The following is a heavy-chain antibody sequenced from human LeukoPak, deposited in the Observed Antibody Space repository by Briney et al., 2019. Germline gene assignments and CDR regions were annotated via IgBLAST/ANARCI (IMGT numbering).Heavy chain of an antibody. J-gene: IGHJ5*02. V-gene: IGHV3-23*01. CDR3: ACGQQGDWFDP. Sequence: GGSLRLSCAASGFTFSNYAMTWVRQAPGKGLEWVSTISNSGGNTYYADSVKGRFTISRDNSKNTLYLQMNSLRAEDTALYYCACGQQGDWFDPWGQGTLVTVSS. CDR2: ISNSGGNT. CDR1: GFTFSNYA. D-gene: IGHD6-13*01.